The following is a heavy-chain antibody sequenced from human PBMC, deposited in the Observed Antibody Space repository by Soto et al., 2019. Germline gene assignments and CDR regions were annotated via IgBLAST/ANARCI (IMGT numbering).Heavy chain of an antibody. Sequence: SLRLSCAASGFTFDDYAMYWVRQVLGKGLEWVSSISWNSGNIGYADSVKGRFTTSRDNAENSLYQKMNSLRPEDSALYYCIRSKRGYSYGTPFDYWGQGTLVTVSS. J-gene: IGHJ4*02. CDR3: IRSKRGYSYGTPFDY. CDR2: ISWNSGNI. D-gene: IGHD5-18*01. V-gene: IGHV3-9*01. CDR1: GFTFDDYA.